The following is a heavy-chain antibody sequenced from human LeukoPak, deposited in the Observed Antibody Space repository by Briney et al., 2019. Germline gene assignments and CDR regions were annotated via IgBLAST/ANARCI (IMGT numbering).Heavy chain of an antibody. V-gene: IGHV3-9*01. D-gene: IGHD6-13*01. Sequence: GGSLRLSCAASGFTFDDYAMHWVRQAPGKGLEWVSGISWNSGSIGYADSVKGRFTSSRDNAKNSLYLQMNSLRAEDTALYYCAKDRSTYEQQLDDAFDTWGQGTMATVSS. CDR1: GFTFDDYA. J-gene: IGHJ3*02. CDR2: ISWNSGSI. CDR3: AKDRSTYEQQLDDAFDT.